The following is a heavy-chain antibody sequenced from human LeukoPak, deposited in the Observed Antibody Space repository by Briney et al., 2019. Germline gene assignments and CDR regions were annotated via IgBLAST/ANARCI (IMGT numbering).Heavy chain of an antibody. CDR2: IIPIFGTA. CDR3: ASWGMVRGVTTDY. Sequence: SVKVSCKASGGTFSSYAISWVRQAPGQGLEWMGGIIPIFGTANYAQKFQGRVTITTDESTSTAYMELSSLRSEDTAVYYCASWGMVRGVTTDYWGQGTLVTVSS. CDR1: GGTFSSYA. J-gene: IGHJ4*02. D-gene: IGHD3-10*01. V-gene: IGHV1-69*05.